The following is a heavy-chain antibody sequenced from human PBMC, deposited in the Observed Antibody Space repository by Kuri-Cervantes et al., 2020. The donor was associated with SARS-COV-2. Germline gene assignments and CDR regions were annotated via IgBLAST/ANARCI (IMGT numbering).Heavy chain of an antibody. D-gene: IGHD2-8*01. CDR2: MNPNSGNT. V-gene: IGHV1-8*03. CDR3: ARSYQGSVLMVYNYYYMDV. CDR1: GYTFTSYD. Sequence: ASVKVSCKASGYTFTSYDINWVRQATGQGLEWMGWMNPNSGNTGYAQKFQGRVTITRNTSISTAYMELSSLRSDDTAVYYCARSYQGSVLMVYNYYYMDVWGKGTTVTVSS. J-gene: IGHJ6*03.